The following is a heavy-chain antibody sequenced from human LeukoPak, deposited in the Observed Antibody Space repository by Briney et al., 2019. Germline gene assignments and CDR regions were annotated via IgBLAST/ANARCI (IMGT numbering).Heavy chain of an antibody. D-gene: IGHD6-6*01. Sequence: PGGSLRLSCAASGFTFSSYGMHWVRQAPGKGLEWVAFTRYDGSNKYYADSVKGRFTIFRDNSKNTLYLQMNSLRAEDTAVYFCAKDLGTHSSSFYFDYWGQGTLVTVSS. CDR1: GFTFSSYG. J-gene: IGHJ4*02. CDR2: TRYDGSNK. V-gene: IGHV3-30*02. CDR3: AKDLGTHSSSFYFDY.